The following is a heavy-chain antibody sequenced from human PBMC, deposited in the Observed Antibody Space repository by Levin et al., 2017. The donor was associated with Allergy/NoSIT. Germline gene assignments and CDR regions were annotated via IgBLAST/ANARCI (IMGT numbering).Heavy chain of an antibody. Sequence: GESLKISCAASGFSLSNSWMHWVRQAPGKGLVWVSRIDNDGSGTSYAESVKGRFTISRDNAKNTLYLQMNSLRAEDTAVYYCSEIFALDAWGQGTTVTVS. V-gene: IGHV3-74*01. D-gene: IGHD2/OR15-2a*01. CDR1: GFSLSNSW. J-gene: IGHJ6*02. CDR3: SEIFALDA. CDR2: IDNDGSGT.